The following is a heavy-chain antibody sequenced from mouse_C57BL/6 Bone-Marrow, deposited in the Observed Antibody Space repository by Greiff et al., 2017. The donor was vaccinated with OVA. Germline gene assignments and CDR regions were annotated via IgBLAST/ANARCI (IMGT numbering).Heavy chain of an antibody. Sequence: QVQLQQSGAELVRPGTSVKVSCKASGYAFTTYLIEWVKQRPGQGLEWIGVINTGSGGTKYNEKFKGKATLTAYKTSCTAYMQLTSLTSDASAVYFCARCAHAFAYWGQGTLVTVSA. CDR1: GYAFTTYL. CDR2: INTGSGGT. J-gene: IGHJ3*01. CDR3: ARCAHAFAY. D-gene: IGHD3-2*02. V-gene: IGHV1-54*01.